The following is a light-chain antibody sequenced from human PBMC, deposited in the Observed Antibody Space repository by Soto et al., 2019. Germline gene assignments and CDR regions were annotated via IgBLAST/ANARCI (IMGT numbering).Light chain of an antibody. Sequence: DIPMTQPPSSLSASVGDRVTLTCQASEDVSDYVNWYKQKPGRAPKLLIYDASKLETGVSSRFSGSGSGTHFTFTIRDLQPEDLATYYCQLYRNVVLTFGGGPRVDI. CDR2: DAS. CDR1: EDVSDY. J-gene: IGKJ4*01. CDR3: QLYRNVVLT. V-gene: IGKV1-33*01.